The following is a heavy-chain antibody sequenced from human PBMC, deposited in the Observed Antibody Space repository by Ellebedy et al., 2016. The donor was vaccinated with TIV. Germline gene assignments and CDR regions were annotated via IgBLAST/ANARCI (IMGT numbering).Heavy chain of an antibody. Sequence: SETLSLXXTVSGGSINSSGYYWTWIRQFPGKGLEWIGYIYFKGSVFYNPSLKSRVSISIDTSQSQFSLKMSSVTVADTAVYYCARAGSIVVQSWFDPWGQGTLVTVAS. V-gene: IGHV4-31*03. J-gene: IGHJ5*02. D-gene: IGHD2-21*01. CDR1: GGSINSSGYY. CDR2: IYFKGSV. CDR3: ARAGSIVVQSWFDP.